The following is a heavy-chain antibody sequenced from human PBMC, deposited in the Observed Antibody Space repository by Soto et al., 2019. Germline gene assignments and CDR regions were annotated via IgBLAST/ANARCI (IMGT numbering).Heavy chain of an antibody. J-gene: IGHJ4*02. D-gene: IGHD2-15*01. V-gene: IGHV3-23*01. Sequence: GGSLRLSCAASGFTFNSYAMTWVRQAPGKGLEWVSSIPYSGGSTYYADSVKGRFTISRDNSKNTLDLQMDSLRTEDTAVYYCARGEGYCSGGTCYRYFDYWGQGALVTVSS. CDR1: GFTFNSYA. CDR2: IPYSGGST. CDR3: ARGEGYCSGGTCYRYFDY.